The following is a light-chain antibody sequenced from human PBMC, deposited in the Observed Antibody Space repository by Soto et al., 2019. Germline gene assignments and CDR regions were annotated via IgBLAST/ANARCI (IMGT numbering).Light chain of an antibody. CDR2: LNSDGSH. CDR1: SGHTTYA. J-gene: IGLJ2*01. Sequence: QHVLTQPPSGSASLGASVKLTCTLSSGHTTYAIAWHQQQPEKGPRYLMNLNSDGSHSKGDGIPDRFSGSSSGAERYLTISSLQSEDEADYYCQTWGTGPLVFGGGTKLTVL. CDR3: QTWGTGPLV. V-gene: IGLV4-69*01.